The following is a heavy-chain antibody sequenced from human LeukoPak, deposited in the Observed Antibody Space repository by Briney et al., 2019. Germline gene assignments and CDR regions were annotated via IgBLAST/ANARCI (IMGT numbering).Heavy chain of an antibody. V-gene: IGHV5-51*01. CDR3: ARPTRGTTGVDY. Sequence: GESLKISTKGSAYGFTSYCIASGRQLPGKGLEWMGIIHPGNSDTRYSPSFQGQVTFSADTSISTAYLQRSSLKASDTAMYYCARPTRGTTGVDYWGQGTLVTVSS. J-gene: IGHJ4*02. D-gene: IGHD2-8*02. CDR1: AYGFTSYC. CDR2: IHPGNSDT.